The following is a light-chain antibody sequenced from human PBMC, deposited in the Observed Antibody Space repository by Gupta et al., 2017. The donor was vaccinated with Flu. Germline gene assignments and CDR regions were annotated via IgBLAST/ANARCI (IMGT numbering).Light chain of an antibody. CDR1: SSDVGGYNY. J-gene: IGLJ2*01. Sequence: QSALTQPASVSGSPGQSITISCTGTSSDVGGYNYVSWYQQHPGKAPKLMIYEVSNRPSGVSNRFSGSKSGNTASLTISGPQAEDEADYYCNSYTSSSSVVFGGGTKLTVL. CDR3: NSYTSSSSVV. CDR2: EVS. V-gene: IGLV2-14*01.